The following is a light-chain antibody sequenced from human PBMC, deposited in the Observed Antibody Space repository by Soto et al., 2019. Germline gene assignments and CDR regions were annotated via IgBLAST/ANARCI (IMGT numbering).Light chain of an antibody. V-gene: IGKV1-8*01. Sequence: AIRMTQSPSSFSASTGDRVTITCRARQGISSYLAWYQQKPGKAHKLLIYAASTLQSEVPSRFSGSGSGTDFTLTISCLQSEDFATYYCQQYYSYPYTFGQGTKLEIK. J-gene: IGKJ2*01. CDR2: AAS. CDR1: QGISSY. CDR3: QQYYSYPYT.